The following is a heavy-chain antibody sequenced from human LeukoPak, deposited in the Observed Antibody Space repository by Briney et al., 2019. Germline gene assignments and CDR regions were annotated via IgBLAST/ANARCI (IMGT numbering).Heavy chain of an antibody. CDR3: ARAGYCSSTSCYDYYYYYGMDV. V-gene: IGHV4-31*03. Sequence: SETLSLTCTVSGGSISSGGYSWSWIRQHPGKGLEWIGYIYYSGSTYYNPSLKSRVTISVDTSKNQFSLKLSSVTAADTAVYYCARAGYCSSTSCYDYYYYYGMDVWGQGTTVTVSS. J-gene: IGHJ6*02. CDR1: GGSISSGGYS. D-gene: IGHD2-2*03. CDR2: IYYSGST.